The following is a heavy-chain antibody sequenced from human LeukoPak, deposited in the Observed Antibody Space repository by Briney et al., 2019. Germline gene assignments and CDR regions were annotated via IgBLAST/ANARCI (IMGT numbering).Heavy chain of an antibody. CDR3: ARVSSAVAGSIDY. D-gene: IGHD6-19*01. CDR1: GYTFTGYY. J-gene: IGHJ4*02. V-gene: IGHV1-2*02. Sequence: ASVKLSCKASGYTFTGYYMHWVRHAPGQGLEWMGWINPNSGGTNYAQKFQGRVTMTRDMSISTAYMELSRLRSDDTAVYYCARVSSAVAGSIDYWGQGTLVTVSS. CDR2: INPNSGGT.